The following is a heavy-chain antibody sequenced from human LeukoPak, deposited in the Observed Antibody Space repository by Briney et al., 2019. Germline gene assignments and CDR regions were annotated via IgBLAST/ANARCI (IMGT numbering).Heavy chain of an antibody. V-gene: IGHV3-23*01. Sequence: GGSLRLSCAASGFTFTSYVMSWVRQAPGKGLEWVSTISGSGVSVYYADSVKCRFTIFRDNSKNTLYQQMNSLRGEDTAVYYCAKDRANSYAFDIWGQGTMVTVSS. J-gene: IGHJ3*02. CDR3: AKDRANSYAFDI. CDR1: GFTFTSYV. CDR2: ISGSGVSV. D-gene: IGHD4/OR15-4a*01.